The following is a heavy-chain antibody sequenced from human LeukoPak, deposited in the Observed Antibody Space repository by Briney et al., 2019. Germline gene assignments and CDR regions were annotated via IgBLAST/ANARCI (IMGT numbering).Heavy chain of an antibody. CDR3: AIIYLIVGATTFDY. Sequence: GGSLRLSCAASGFTFTYYWMNWVRQAPGKGLEWVANIKQDGSEKYVDSVKGRFTISRDNAKNSLYLQMNSLRAEDTAVYYCAIIYLIVGATTFDYWGQGTLVTVSS. CDR1: GFTFTYYW. V-gene: IGHV3-7*01. CDR2: IKQDGSEK. D-gene: IGHD1-26*01. J-gene: IGHJ4*02.